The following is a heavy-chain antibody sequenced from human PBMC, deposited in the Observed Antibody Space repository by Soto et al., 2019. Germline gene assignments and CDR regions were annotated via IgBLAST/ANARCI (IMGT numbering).Heavy chain of an antibody. CDR2: ISSSSSTI. Sequence: GGSLRLSCAASGFTFSSYSMNWVRQAPGKGLEWVSYISSSSSTIYYADSVKGRFTISRDNAKNSLYLQMNSLGVEDTAVYYCAVYDFWSGFDYWGQGTLVTVSS. V-gene: IGHV3-48*01. CDR3: AVYDFWSGFDY. D-gene: IGHD3-3*01. CDR1: GFTFSSYS. J-gene: IGHJ4*02.